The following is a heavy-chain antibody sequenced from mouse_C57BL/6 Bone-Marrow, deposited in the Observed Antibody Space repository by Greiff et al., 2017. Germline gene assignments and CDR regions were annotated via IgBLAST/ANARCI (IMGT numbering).Heavy chain of an antibody. CDR1: GFNIKDYY. Sequence: VQLQPSGAELVRPGASVKLSCTASGFNIKDYYMHWVKQRPEQGLEWIGRIDPEDGDTEYAPKFQGKATMTADTSSNTAYLQLSSLTSEDTAVYYCTTYDYDEGYYFDYWGQGTTLTVSS. CDR2: IDPEDGDT. J-gene: IGHJ2*01. CDR3: TTYDYDEGYYFDY. D-gene: IGHD2-4*01. V-gene: IGHV14-1*01.